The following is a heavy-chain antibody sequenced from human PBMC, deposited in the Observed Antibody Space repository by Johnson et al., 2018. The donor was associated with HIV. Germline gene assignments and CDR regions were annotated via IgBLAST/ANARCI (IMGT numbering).Heavy chain of an antibody. J-gene: IGHJ3*01. CDR3: AILGYTRGWIVSDVGFDV. Sequence: QMLLVESGGNVVQPGRSQRLSCAASGFSFSKYAMHWVRQAPGKGLEWVAVISNDGNSKYYTDSLKGRITISRDNSMNTLYLQLNSLRPEDTAVYYCAILGYTRGWIVSDVGFDVWGQGTLVTVSS. CDR1: GFSFSKYA. CDR2: ISNDGNSK. D-gene: IGHD6-19*01. V-gene: IGHV3-30-3*01.